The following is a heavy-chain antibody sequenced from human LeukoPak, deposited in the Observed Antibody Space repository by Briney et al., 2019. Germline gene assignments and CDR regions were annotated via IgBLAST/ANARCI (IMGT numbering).Heavy chain of an antibody. CDR3: ARHTLAAAGTWYFDY. CDR2: IYYSGST. D-gene: IGHD6-13*01. J-gene: IGHJ4*02. CDR1: GGSISSSSYY. V-gene: IGHV4-39*01. Sequence: SETLSLTCTVSGGSISSSSYYWGWIRQPPGKGLEWIGSIYYSGSTYYNPSLKSRVTISVDTSKNQFSLKLSSVTAADTAVYYCARHTLAAAGTWYFDYWAREPWSPSPQ.